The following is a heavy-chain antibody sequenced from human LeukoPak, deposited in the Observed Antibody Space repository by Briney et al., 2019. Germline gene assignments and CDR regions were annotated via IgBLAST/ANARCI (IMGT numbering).Heavy chain of an antibody. CDR2: ISYDGSNK. J-gene: IGHJ4*02. D-gene: IGHD4-17*01. CDR3: ASSVTTLYYFDY. Sequence: GGSLRLSCAASGFTVSSNYMSWVRQAPGKGLEWVAVISYDGSNKYYADSVKGRFTISRDNSKNTLYLQMNSLRAEDTAVYYCASSVTTLYYFDYWGQGTLVTVSS. CDR1: GFTVSSNY. V-gene: IGHV3-30-3*01.